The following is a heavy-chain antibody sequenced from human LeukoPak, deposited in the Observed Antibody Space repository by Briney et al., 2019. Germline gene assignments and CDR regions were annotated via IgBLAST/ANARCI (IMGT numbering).Heavy chain of an antibody. D-gene: IGHD3-22*01. J-gene: IGHJ4*02. Sequence: ASVKVSCKASGYTFTGHYMHWVRQAPGQGLEWMGWINPNSGGTNYAQKFQGRVTMTRDTSISTAYMELSRLRSDDTAVYYCARGTMIVALYYFDYWGQGTLVTVSS. CDR3: ARGTMIVALYYFDY. V-gene: IGHV1-2*02. CDR2: INPNSGGT. CDR1: GYTFTGHY.